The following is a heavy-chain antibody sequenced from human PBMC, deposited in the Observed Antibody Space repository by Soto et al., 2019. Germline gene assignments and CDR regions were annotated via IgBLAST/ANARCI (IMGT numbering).Heavy chain of an antibody. Sequence: PSETLSLTCAVYGGSFSGYYWSWIRQPPGKGLEWIGEINHSGSTNYNPSLKSRVTISVDTSKNQFSLKLSSVTAADTAVYYCAREMDFWSGYYLYWGQGTLVTVSS. CDR1: GGSFSGYY. J-gene: IGHJ4*02. V-gene: IGHV4-34*01. CDR2: INHSGST. CDR3: AREMDFWSGYYLY. D-gene: IGHD3-3*01.